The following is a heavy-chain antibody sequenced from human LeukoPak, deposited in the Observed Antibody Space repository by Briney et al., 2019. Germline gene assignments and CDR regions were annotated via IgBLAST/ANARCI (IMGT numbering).Heavy chain of an antibody. CDR1: GFTFSTYA. CDR3: ARLYSSGWYGY. J-gene: IGHJ4*02. CDR2: ISGSGGST. D-gene: IGHD6-19*01. Sequence: PGGSLRLSCVASGFTFSTYAMCWARQAPGKGLEWVSVISGSGGSTYYADSVKGRFTISRENSKNTLYLQMNSLRAEDTAVYYCARLYSSGWYGYWGQGTLVTVSS. V-gene: IGHV3-23*01.